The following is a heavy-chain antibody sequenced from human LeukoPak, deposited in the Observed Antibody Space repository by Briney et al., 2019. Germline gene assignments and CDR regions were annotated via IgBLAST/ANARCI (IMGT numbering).Heavy chain of an antibody. D-gene: IGHD2-2*01. Sequence: GGSLRLSCVGSGFSFNSYSMNWVRQAPGMRLEWVSSISSSSTYIYYADSLKGRITISRDNSKNSLYLQMDGLRVEDTAVYFCARVWSPPYTSTWPDYFDYWGQGALVTVSS. CDR1: GFSFNSYS. CDR2: ISSSSTYI. J-gene: IGHJ4*02. V-gene: IGHV3-21*01. CDR3: ARVWSPPYTSTWPDYFDY.